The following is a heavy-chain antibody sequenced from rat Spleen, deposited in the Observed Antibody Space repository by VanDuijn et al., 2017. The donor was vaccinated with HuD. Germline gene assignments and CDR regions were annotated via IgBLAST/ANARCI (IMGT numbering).Heavy chain of an antibody. Sequence: EVQLVESGGGLVQPGRSLKLSCAASGFTFSNYYMAWVRQAPTKGLEWVASITTSGDNTYYRDSVKGRFTISRDNTKTTLYLQMDSLRSEDTATYYCTAGGGYWDYWGQGVMVTVSS. J-gene: IGHJ2*01. V-gene: IGHV5-25*01. CDR1: GFTFSNYY. CDR3: TAGGGYWDY. CDR2: ITTSGDNT. D-gene: IGHD1-11*01.